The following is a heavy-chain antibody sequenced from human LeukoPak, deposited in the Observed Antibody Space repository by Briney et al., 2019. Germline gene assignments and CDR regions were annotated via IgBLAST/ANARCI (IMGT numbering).Heavy chain of an antibody. D-gene: IGHD1-26*01. Sequence: PSETLSLTCTVSGGSISSYYWSWVRQPGGKGLEWIGRISSSGSSNYNPSLKSRVTMSVDTSKNQLSLKLSSVTAADTAVYYCARGNPQWELPARFDYWGQGTLVTVSS. CDR1: GGSISSYY. J-gene: IGHJ4*02. CDR2: ISSSGSS. V-gene: IGHV4-4*07. CDR3: ARGNPQWELPARFDY.